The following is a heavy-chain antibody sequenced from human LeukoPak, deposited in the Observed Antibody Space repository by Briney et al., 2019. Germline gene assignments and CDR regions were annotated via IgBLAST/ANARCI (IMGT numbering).Heavy chain of an antibody. V-gene: IGHV3-21*01. D-gene: IGHD2-15*01. Sequence: PGGSLRLSCAASGFTFSSYSMNWVRQAPGKGLEWVSSISSSDNYIYFANSVKGRFTISRDNAKNSLYLQMNSLRAEDTAVYYCAKVIPVRYSKGPYYFDYWGQGTLVTVSS. CDR2: ISSSDNYI. J-gene: IGHJ4*02. CDR3: AKVIPVRYSKGPYYFDY. CDR1: GFTFSSYS.